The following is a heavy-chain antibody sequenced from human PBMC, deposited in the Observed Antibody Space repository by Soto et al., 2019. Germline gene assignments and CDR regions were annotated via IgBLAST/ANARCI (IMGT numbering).Heavy chain of an antibody. CDR1: GYPFTGVS. CDR2: INPKRGDT. V-gene: IGHV1-2*02. Sequence: GASVKVSCKASGYPFTGVSLHWVRQAPGQGLEWMGWINPKRGDTKYEQKIQDRVTMTRDTSSNTAFMELTRLTSDDTAVYYCALIEMSIIVWGQGTLVTVSS. CDR3: ALIEMSIIV. D-gene: IGHD2-21*01. J-gene: IGHJ4*02.